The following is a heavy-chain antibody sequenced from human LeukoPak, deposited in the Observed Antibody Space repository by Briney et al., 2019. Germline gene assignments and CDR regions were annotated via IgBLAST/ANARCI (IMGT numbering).Heavy chain of an antibody. CDR1: GYTFTGYY. D-gene: IGHD3-22*01. J-gene: IGHJ3*02. CDR3: ARVETTFSVTYYYDSNGPPDI. Sequence: GASVKVSCKASGYTFTGYYMHWVRQAPGQGLEWMGWINPNSGGTNYAQKFQGRVTMTRDTSISTAYMELSRLRSDDTAVYYCARVETTFSVTYYYDSNGPPDIWGQGTMVTVSS. V-gene: IGHV1-2*02. CDR2: INPNSGGT.